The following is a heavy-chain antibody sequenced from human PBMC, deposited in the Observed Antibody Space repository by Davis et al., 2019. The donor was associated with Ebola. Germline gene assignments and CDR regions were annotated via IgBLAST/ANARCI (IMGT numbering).Heavy chain of an antibody. J-gene: IGHJ3*02. CDR2: ISSSGSTI. Sequence: PGGSLRLSCAASGFTFSDYYMSWIRQAPGKGLEWVSYISSSGSTIYYADSVKGRFTISRDNAKNSLYLQMNSLRAEDTAVYYCARLRIAAAGTNAFDIWGQGTMVTVSS. V-gene: IGHV3-11*04. D-gene: IGHD6-13*01. CDR1: GFTFSDYY. CDR3: ARLRIAAAGTNAFDI.